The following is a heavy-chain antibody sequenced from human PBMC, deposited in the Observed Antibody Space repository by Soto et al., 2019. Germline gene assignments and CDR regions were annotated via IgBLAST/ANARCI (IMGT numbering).Heavy chain of an antibody. CDR3: ARVDSSITGTTCWFDP. D-gene: IGHD1-20*01. J-gene: IGHJ5*02. CDR2: IIPIFGTA. CDR1: GGTFSSYA. V-gene: IGHV1-69*13. Sequence: SVKVSCKASGGTFSSYAISWVRQAPGQGLEWMGGIIPIFGTANYAQKFQGRVTITADESTSTAYMELSSLRSEDTAVYYCARVDSSITGTTCWFDPWGQGTLVTVSS.